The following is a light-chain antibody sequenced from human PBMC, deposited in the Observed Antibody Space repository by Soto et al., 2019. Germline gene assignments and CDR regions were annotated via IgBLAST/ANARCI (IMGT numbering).Light chain of an antibody. Sequence: TLSLSPGERATLSCRASQSVSSSYLAWYQQKPGQAPRLLIYGASSRATGIPDRFRGRGSGTDFTLTISRLEPEDFTVYYYQQYGSSPRTFGEGTKVDIK. V-gene: IGKV3-20*01. J-gene: IGKJ1*01. CDR1: QSVSSSY. CDR2: GAS. CDR3: QQYGSSPRT.